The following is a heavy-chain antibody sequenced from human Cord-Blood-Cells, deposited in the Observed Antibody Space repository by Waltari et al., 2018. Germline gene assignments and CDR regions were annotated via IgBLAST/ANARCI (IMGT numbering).Heavy chain of an antibody. CDR2: IYYRGST. Sequence: QLQLQESGPGLVKPSETLSLTGTVSGGSISSSSYYWGWIRQPPGKGLEWIGSIYYRGSTYYHPSLKSRVTISVDTSKNQFSLKLSSVTAADTAVYYCARNLGGSYLEGDFDYWGQGTLVTVSS. J-gene: IGHJ4*02. V-gene: IGHV4-39*01. CDR1: GGSISSSSYY. D-gene: IGHD1-26*01. CDR3: ARNLGGSYLEGDFDY.